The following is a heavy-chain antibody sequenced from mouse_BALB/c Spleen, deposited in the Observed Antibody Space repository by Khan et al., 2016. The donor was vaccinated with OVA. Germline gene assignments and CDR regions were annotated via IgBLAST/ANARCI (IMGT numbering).Heavy chain of an antibody. Sequence: QVTLKESGPGILQTSQTLNLTCSFSGFSLSASGVSVSWIRQPAGKGLEWLAHIYWDDDKRYNPSLKSRLTISKDTSRNQVFPKITNIDTTDTATYYCARRPRGVYSDYLFAYWGQGTLVTVSA. CDR1: GFSLSASGVS. V-gene: IGHV8-12*01. CDR3: ARRPRGVYSDYLFAY. J-gene: IGHJ3*01. CDR2: IYWDDDK. D-gene: IGHD2-4*01.